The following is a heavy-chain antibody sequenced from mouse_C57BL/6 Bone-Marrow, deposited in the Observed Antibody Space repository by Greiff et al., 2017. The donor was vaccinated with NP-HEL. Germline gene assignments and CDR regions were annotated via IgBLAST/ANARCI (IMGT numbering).Heavy chain of an antibody. Sequence: QVQLQQPGAELVRPGSSVRLSCKASGYTFTSYWMDWVKQRPGQGLEWIGNIYPSDSETHYNQKFKDKATLTVDKSSSTAYMQLSSLTSEDSAVYYCARGGYYGNYLVYFDYWGQGTTLTVSS. CDR2: IYPSDSET. CDR3: ARGGYYGNYLVYFDY. D-gene: IGHD2-1*01. J-gene: IGHJ2*01. CDR1: GYTFTSYW. V-gene: IGHV1-61*01.